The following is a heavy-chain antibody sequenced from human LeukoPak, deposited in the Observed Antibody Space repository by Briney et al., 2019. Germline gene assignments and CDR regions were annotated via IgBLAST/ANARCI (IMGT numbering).Heavy chain of an antibody. J-gene: IGHJ4*02. CDR2: IYSGGST. CDR3: ARGSASYYGSGSYYY. CDR1: GFTFSSYG. Sequence: GGSLRLSCAASGFTFSSYGMHWVRQAPGKGLEWVSVIYSGGSTYYADSVKGRFTISRDNSKNTLYLQMNSLRAEDTAVYYCARGSASYYGSGSYYYWGQGTLVIVSS. D-gene: IGHD3-10*01. V-gene: IGHV3-66*01.